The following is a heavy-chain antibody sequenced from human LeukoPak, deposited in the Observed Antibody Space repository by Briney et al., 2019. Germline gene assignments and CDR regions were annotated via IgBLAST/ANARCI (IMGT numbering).Heavy chain of an antibody. V-gene: IGHV3-64D*06. CDR2: ISPNGGST. J-gene: IGHJ4*02. Sequence: PGGSLRLSCSASGFTFSAYAMHWVRQAPGEGLEYVSAISPNGGSTYYADSVKGRFTISRDNSKNTLYLQMSSLRVEDTAVYYCVPKGNGGYWGQGTLVTVSS. CDR3: VPKGNGGY. CDR1: GFTFSAYA.